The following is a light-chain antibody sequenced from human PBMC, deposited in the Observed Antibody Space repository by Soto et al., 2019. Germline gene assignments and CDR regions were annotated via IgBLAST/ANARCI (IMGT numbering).Light chain of an antibody. J-gene: IGKJ1*01. V-gene: IGKV1-5*03. CDR2: KAS. CDR3: QQYNSYPWT. CDR1: QSISSW. Sequence: DIQMTQSPSTLSASVGDRVTITCRASQSISSWLAWYQQKPGKATKLLIYKASSLESGVPSRFSGSGSGTECTLTISSLKPDDFATYYCQQYNSYPWTFGQGTKGEIK.